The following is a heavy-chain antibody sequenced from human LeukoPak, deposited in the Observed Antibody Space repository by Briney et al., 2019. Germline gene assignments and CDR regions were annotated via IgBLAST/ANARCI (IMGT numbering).Heavy chain of an antibody. CDR3: ARGPKFLRYYYGSGERYNWFDP. D-gene: IGHD3-10*01. J-gene: IGHJ5*02. CDR2: IYYSGNT. CDR1: GGSVSISNYY. V-gene: IGHV4-39*07. Sequence: SETLSLTCTVSGGSVSISNYYWGWVRQPPGKGLEWVGSIYYSGNTYYNPSLKSRVTISVDTSKNQFSLKLSSVTAADTAVYYCARGPKFLRYYYGSGERYNWFDPWGQGTLVTVSS.